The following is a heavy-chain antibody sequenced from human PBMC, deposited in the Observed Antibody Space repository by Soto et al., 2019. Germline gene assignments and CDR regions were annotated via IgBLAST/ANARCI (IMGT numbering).Heavy chain of an antibody. J-gene: IGHJ4*02. CDR1: GGSISSGGYS. CDR3: ARYYDSSGFVGRYFDY. D-gene: IGHD3-22*01. Sequence: SETLSLTCAVSGGSISSGGYSWSWIRQPPGKGLEWTGYIYHSGSTYYNPSLKSRVTISVDRSKNQFSLKLSSVTAADTAVYYCARYYDSSGFVGRYFDYWGQGTLVTVSS. V-gene: IGHV4-30-2*01. CDR2: IYHSGST.